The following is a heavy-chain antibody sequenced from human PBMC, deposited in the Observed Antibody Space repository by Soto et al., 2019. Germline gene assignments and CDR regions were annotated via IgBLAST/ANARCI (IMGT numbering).Heavy chain of an antibody. J-gene: IGHJ5*02. D-gene: IGHD3-22*01. CDR1: GGTVISYA. CDR2: IIPIFGTA. Sequence: SVKVACKGSGGTVISYAFSWLRQAPGQGLEWMGGIIPIFGTANYAQKFQGRVTITADESTSTAYMELSSLRSEDTAVYYCARGTYYYDSSGYSWGQGTLVTVSS. V-gene: IGHV1-69*13. CDR3: ARGTYYYDSSGYS.